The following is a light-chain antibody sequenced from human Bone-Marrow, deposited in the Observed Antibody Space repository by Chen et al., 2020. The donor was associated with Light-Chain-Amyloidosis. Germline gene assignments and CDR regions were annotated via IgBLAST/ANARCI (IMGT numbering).Light chain of an antibody. CDR3: QSAYSSGTYEVI. CDR2: RDT. J-gene: IGLJ2*01. V-gene: IGLV3-25*03. Sequence: SYELTQPPSVSVSPGQTARLTCSGDDLPTKYAYWYQQKPGQAPVLVIHRDTERPSGISERFSGSSSGKTATLTISGVQAEDEADYHCQSAYSSGTYEVIFGGGTKLTVL. CDR1: DLPTKY.